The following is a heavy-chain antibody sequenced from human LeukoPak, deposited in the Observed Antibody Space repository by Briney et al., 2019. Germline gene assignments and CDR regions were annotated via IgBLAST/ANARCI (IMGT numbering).Heavy chain of an antibody. CDR3: ANYYGSGSYSTNYFDY. D-gene: IGHD3-10*01. CDR1: GFTFSSYA. J-gene: IGHJ4*02. CDR2: ISGSGGST. V-gene: IGHV3-23*01. Sequence: GGSLRHSCAASGFTFSSYAMSWVRQAPGKGLEWVSAISGSGGSTYYADSVKGRFTISRDNSKNTLYLQMNSLRAEDTAVYYCANYYGSGSYSTNYFDYWGQGTLVTVSS.